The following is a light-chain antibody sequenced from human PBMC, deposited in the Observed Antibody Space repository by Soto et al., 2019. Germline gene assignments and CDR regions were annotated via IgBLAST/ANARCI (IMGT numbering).Light chain of an antibody. CDR2: IAS. CDR1: QSVNSDY. CDR3: QQYGTSPWT. V-gene: IGKV3-20*01. J-gene: IGKJ1*01. Sequence: EIVLTQSPGTLSLFPGERATLSCRATQSVNSDYLAWYQQKPGQAPRLLIYIASRRATGIPDRFSGSGSGTDFTLTINRLEPEDFAVYYCQQYGTSPWTFGQGTKVEFK.